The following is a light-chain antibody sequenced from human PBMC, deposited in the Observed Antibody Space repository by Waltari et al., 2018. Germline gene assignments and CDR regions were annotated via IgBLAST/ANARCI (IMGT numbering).Light chain of an antibody. Sequence: QSALTQPASVSGSPGQSITISCTVTSSAVGGYNYVSWYQQHPGKAPKLMIYEVSNRPSGVSNRFSGSKSGNTASLTISGLQAEDEADYYCSSYTSSSSRVFGGGTKLTVL. J-gene: IGLJ3*02. V-gene: IGLV2-14*01. CDR1: SSAVGGYNY. CDR3: SSYTSSSSRV. CDR2: EVS.